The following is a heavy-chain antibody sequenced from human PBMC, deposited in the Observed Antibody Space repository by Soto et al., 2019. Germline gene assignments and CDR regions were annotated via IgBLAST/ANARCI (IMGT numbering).Heavy chain of an antibody. Sequence: SDTLSLTCTIPSHSISSDYWSWIRQPTGKGLEWVGYVYNNGGTKYNPSLKSRVTISVDTSNNQFSLKLTSVTAADTAVYYCARGYYYDTSGYYSAFDIWGQGTMVT. CDR1: SHSISSDY. V-gene: IGHV4-59*01. J-gene: IGHJ3*02. CDR2: VYNNGGT. CDR3: ARGYYYDTSGYYSAFDI. D-gene: IGHD3-22*01.